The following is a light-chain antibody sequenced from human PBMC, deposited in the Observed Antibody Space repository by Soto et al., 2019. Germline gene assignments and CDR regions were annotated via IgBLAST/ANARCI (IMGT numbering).Light chain of an antibody. CDR2: GAS. V-gene: IGKV1-27*01. CDR1: QDISIY. CDR3: QKYDDGPFS. Sequence: DIQMTQSPASLSASVGDRVSITCRASQDISIYLAWYQQKPGEVPTLLIYGASTLHSGVPSRFSGSGSGTVFTLTISSLQPEDVATYYCQKYDDGPFSFGPGTKVDIK. J-gene: IGKJ3*01.